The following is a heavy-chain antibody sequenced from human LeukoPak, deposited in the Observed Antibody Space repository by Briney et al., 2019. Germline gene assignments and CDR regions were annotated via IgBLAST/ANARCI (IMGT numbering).Heavy chain of an antibody. D-gene: IGHD1-26*01. CDR3: ARGLRGVVGATPFGY. Sequence: SETLSLTCTVSGGSISSGGYYWSWIRQHPGKGLEWIGYIYYSGSTYYNPSLKSRVTISVDTPKNQFSLKLSSVTAADTAVYYCARGLRGVVGATPFGYWGQGTLVTVSS. CDR2: IYYSGST. V-gene: IGHV4-31*03. J-gene: IGHJ4*02. CDR1: GGSISSGGYY.